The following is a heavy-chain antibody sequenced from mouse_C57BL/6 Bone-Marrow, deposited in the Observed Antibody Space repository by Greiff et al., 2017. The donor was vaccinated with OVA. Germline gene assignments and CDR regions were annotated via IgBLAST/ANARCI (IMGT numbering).Heavy chain of an antibody. CDR1: GFTFSDAW. CDR3: TTPITTVVATKDAMDY. D-gene: IGHD1-1*01. CDR2: IRNKANNHAT. J-gene: IGHJ4*01. Sequence: EVKVEESGGGLVQPGGSMKLSCAASGFTFSDAWMDWVRQSPEKGLEWVAEIRNKANNHATYYAESVKGRFTISRDDSKSSVYLQMNSLRAEDTGIYYCTTPITTVVATKDAMDYWGQGTSVTVSS. V-gene: IGHV6-6*01.